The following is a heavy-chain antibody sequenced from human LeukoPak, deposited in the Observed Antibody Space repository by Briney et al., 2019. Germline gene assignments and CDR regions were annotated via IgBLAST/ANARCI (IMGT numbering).Heavy chain of an antibody. CDR2: IYYSGST. V-gene: IGHV4-59*08. D-gene: IGHD6-19*01. CDR3: ARHDSSGWCYFDY. CDR1: GGSISSYY. Sequence: SETLSLTCTVSGGSISSYYWSWIRQPPGKGLEWIGYIYYSGSTNYNPSLKSRVTISVDTSKNQFSLKLSSVTAADTAVYYCARHDSSGWCYFDYWAQGTLVNVSS. J-gene: IGHJ4*02.